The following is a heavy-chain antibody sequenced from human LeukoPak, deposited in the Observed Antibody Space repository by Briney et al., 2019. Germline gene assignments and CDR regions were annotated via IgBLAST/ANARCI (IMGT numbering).Heavy chain of an antibody. CDR1: GFTFSSYD. J-gene: IGHJ6*02. CDR3: ARAHAYYDYYYYGMDV. D-gene: IGHD3-22*01. CDR2: IGTAGDT. V-gene: IGHV3-13*01. Sequence: GGSLRLSCAASGFTFSSYDMHWVRQAPGKGLEWVSAIGTAGDTYYPGSVKGRFTISRENAKNSLYLQMNSLRAGDTAVYYCARAHAYYDYYYYGMDVWGQGTTVTVSS.